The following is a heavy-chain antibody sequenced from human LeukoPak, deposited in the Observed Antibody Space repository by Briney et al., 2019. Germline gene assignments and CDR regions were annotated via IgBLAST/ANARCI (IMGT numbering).Heavy chain of an antibody. V-gene: IGHV1-69*13. J-gene: IGHJ4*02. D-gene: IGHD6-6*01. CDR1: GGTFSSYA. CDR2: IIPIFGTA. CDR3: ARDLHLSSSVDY. Sequence: ASVKVSCKASGGTFSSYAISWVRQAPGQGLEWMGGIIPIFGTANYAQKFQGRVTITADESTSTAYMELSSLRSDDTAVYYCARDLHLSSSVDYWGQGTLVTVSS.